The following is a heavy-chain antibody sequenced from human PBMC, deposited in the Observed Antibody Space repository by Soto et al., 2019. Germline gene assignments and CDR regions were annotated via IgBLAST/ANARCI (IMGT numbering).Heavy chain of an antibody. D-gene: IGHD2-15*01. CDR1: GFTFSSYA. CDR2: ISYDGSNK. Sequence: LRLSCAASGFTFSSYAMHWVRQAPGKGLEWVAVISYDGSNKYYADSVKGRFTISRDNSKNTLYLQMNSLRAEDTAVYYCARDNIVVVVAATPADNWFDPWGQGTLVTVSS. J-gene: IGHJ5*02. CDR3: ARDNIVVVVAATPADNWFDP. V-gene: IGHV3-30-3*01.